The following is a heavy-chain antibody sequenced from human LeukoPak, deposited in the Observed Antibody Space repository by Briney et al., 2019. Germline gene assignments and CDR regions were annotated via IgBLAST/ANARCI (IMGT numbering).Heavy chain of an antibody. J-gene: IGHJ6*03. V-gene: IGHV1-69*05. CDR3: AGYSRPNYYYYMDV. Sequence: SVKVSCNASGGTFSSYAISWVRQAPGQGLEWMGGIIPIFGTANYAQKFQGRVTITTDESTSTAYMELSSLRSEDTAVYYCAGYSRPNYYYYMDVWGKGTTVTVSS. CDR1: GGTFSSYA. CDR2: IIPIFGTA. D-gene: IGHD3-22*01.